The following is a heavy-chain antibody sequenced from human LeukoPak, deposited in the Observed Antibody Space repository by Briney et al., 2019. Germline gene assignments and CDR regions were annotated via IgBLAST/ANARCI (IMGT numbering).Heavy chain of an antibody. D-gene: IGHD2-15*01. CDR1: GFTFSSYA. CDR3: AANPAAGYFDY. V-gene: IGHV3-30*04. J-gene: IGHJ4*02. Sequence: GALRLSCAASGFTFSSYAMHWVRQAPGKGLEWVAVISYDGSNKYYADSVKGRFTISRDNSKNTLYLQMNSLRAEDTAVYYCAANPAAGYFDYWGQGTLVTVSS. CDR2: ISYDGSNK.